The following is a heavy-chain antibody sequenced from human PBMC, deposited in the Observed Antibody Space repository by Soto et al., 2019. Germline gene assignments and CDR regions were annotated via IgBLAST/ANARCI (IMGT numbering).Heavy chain of an antibody. D-gene: IGHD5-12*01. CDR2: ISSSSSTI. J-gene: IGHJ4*02. CDR1: GFTFSSYS. Sequence: GGSLRLSCAASGFTFSSYSMNWVRQAPGKGLEWVSYISSSSSTIYYADSVKGRFTISRDNAKNSLYLQMNSLRDEDTAVYYCARERGGYSGYDVDYWGQGTLVTVSS. V-gene: IGHV3-48*02. CDR3: ARERGGYSGYDVDY.